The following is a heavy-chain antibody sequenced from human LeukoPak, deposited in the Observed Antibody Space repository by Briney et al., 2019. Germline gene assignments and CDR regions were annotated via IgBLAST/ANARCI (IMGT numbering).Heavy chain of an antibody. CDR1: GYTFTDYY. Sequence: ASVKVSCNASGYTFTDYYMHWVRQAPGQGREWMGWINPNIGGTNYAQKFQGRVTMTRDTSISTVYMELSRLRPDDTAVYYCARAGIWDYSDSSGYHNAAFDIWGQGTMVTVSS. CDR2: INPNIGGT. D-gene: IGHD3-22*01. V-gene: IGHV1-2*02. CDR3: ARAGIWDYSDSSGYHNAAFDI. J-gene: IGHJ3*02.